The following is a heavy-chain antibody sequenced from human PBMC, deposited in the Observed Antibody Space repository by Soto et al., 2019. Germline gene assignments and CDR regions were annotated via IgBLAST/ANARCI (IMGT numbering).Heavy chain of an antibody. CDR2: IYSGGST. CDR1: GFTVSTKY. J-gene: IGHJ4*02. CDR3: ARDPWAADY. D-gene: IGHD3-16*01. Sequence: EVQLVESGGGLVQPGGSRRLSCAASGFTVSTKYMSWVRQAPGKGLEWVSVIYSGGSTFYADSVRGRFTISRDNSKNTVNLQMNSLRAEHTAVYYCARDPWAADYWGQGTLVTVSS. V-gene: IGHV3-66*01.